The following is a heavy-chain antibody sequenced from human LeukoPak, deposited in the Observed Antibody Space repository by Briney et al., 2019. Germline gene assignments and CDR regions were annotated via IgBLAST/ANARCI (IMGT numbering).Heavy chain of an antibody. CDR3: ATWTIAVADC. V-gene: IGHV3-23*01. CDR1: GFTFSNG. Sequence: SGGSLRLSCAASGFTFSNGMSWVRQAPGKGLEWVSAISGNGDSTYYADSVKGQFTISRDNSKNTLYLQMNSLRAEDTAVYYCATWTIAVADCWGQGTLVTVSS. CDR2: ISGNGDST. D-gene: IGHD6-19*01. J-gene: IGHJ4*02.